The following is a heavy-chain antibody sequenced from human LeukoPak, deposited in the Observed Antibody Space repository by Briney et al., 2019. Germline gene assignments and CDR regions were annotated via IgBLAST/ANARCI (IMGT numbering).Heavy chain of an antibody. V-gene: IGHV3-72*01. CDR3: ARGHNSFDI. CDR1: GFTLSDHF. D-gene: IGHD2/OR15-2a*01. Sequence: GGSLRLSCAASGFTLSDHFMDWVRQAPGKGLEWVGRSRNKANSYTTVYAASVKGRFTISRDDSANSLYLQMNSLEVEDTAVELCARGHNSFDIWGQGTMVTVSS. J-gene: IGHJ3*02. CDR2: SRNKANSYTT.